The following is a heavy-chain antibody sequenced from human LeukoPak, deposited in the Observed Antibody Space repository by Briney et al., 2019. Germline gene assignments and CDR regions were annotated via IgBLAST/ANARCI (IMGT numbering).Heavy chain of an antibody. Sequence: GGSLRLSCAASGFAVSNNYMSWVRQAPGQGLEWVSIINGGGSTYYADSVNGRFTISRHNSKNRLFLQMHSLRTEDTAVYYCARAYDSSGYWPEYFHHWGQGTLVTVSS. V-gene: IGHV3-53*04. J-gene: IGHJ1*01. CDR1: GFAVSNNY. D-gene: IGHD3-22*01. CDR3: ARAYDSSGYWPEYFHH. CDR2: INGGGST.